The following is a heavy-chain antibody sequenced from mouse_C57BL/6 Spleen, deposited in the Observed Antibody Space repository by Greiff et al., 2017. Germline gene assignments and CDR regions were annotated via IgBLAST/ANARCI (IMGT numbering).Heavy chain of an antibody. Sequence: VQLQQPGAELVRPGTSVKLSCKASGYTFTSYWMHWVKQRPGQGLEWIGVIDPSDSYTNYNQKFKGKATLTVDTSSSTAYMQLSSLTSEDSAVYYCARGYYGSSYCFYWGQGTTLTVSS. D-gene: IGHD1-1*01. CDR1: GYTFTSYW. CDR2: IDPSDSYT. V-gene: IGHV1-59*01. J-gene: IGHJ2*01. CDR3: ARGYYGSSYCFY.